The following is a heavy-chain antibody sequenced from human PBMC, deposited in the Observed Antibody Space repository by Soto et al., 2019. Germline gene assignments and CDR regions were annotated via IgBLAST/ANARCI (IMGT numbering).Heavy chain of an antibody. J-gene: IGHJ4*02. CDR3: ARDGPMTTVTTGVY. V-gene: IGHV1-18*01. CDR1: GYTFNTYC. Sequence: ASVKVSCKASGYTFNTYCISWVRQAPVQGLEWMGWISTYNGNTNYAQKLQGRVTMTTDTSTSTAYIELRSLRSDDTAVCYRARDGPMTTVTTGVYWGQGTLVTVSS. CDR2: ISTYNGNT. D-gene: IGHD4-17*01.